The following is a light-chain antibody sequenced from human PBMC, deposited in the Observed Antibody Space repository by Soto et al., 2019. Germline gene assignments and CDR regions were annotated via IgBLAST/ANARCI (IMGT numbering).Light chain of an antibody. Sequence: IQMTQYQSSLSASVGDRVTITCRASQSISNILNWYQQKPGKAPKLLIYAASTLQIGVPSRFSGSGSGTDFTLTVSSLQPEDIATYYCQQYDNLPLTFGGGTKVDIK. J-gene: IGKJ4*01. CDR3: QQYDNLPLT. V-gene: IGKV1-33*01. CDR1: QSISNI. CDR2: AAS.